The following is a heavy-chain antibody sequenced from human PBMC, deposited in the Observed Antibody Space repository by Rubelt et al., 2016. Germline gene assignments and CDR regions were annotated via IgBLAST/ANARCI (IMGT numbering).Heavy chain of an antibody. CDR3: ARGYYYGMDV. J-gene: IGHJ6*02. Sequence: GGALVQPGGSLRLSCAASGFFFRTYAMTWARQAPGKGLEGVSGIRADSSYIYYADSVKGRFTISRDNAKNSLYLQMNSLRAEDTAVYYCARGYYYGMDVWGQGTTVTVSS. CDR2: IRADSSYI. V-gene: IGHV3-48*04. CDR1: GFFFRTYA.